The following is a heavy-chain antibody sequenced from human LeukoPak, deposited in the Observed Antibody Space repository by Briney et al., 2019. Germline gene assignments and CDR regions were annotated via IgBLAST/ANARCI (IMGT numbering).Heavy chain of an antibody. CDR1: RFTFSSFE. CDR3: ARDGGSSWYFDY. Sequence: PGGSLRLSCAASRFTFSSFEMNWVRQAPGKGLVWVSRINSDGSSTSYADSVKGRFTISRDNAKNSLYLQMSSLRAEDTAVYYCARDGGSSWYFDYWGQGTLVTVSS. D-gene: IGHD6-13*01. V-gene: IGHV3-74*01. J-gene: IGHJ4*02. CDR2: INSDGSST.